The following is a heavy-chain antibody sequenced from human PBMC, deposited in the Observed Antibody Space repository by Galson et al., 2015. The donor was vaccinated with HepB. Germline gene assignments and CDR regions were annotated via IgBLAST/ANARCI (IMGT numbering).Heavy chain of an antibody. D-gene: IGHD4-23*01. CDR1: GFTFSSYG. Sequence: SLRLSCAASGFTFSSYGMHWVRQAPGKGLEWVAVIWYDGSKTYYADSVKGRFTISRDNSKSTLYLQMDSLRVEDTAMFYCARGRGADYGGNTGHFDDWGQGTLVTVSS. CDR3: ARGRGADYGGNTGHFDD. J-gene: IGHJ4*02. V-gene: IGHV3-33*08. CDR2: IWYDGSKT.